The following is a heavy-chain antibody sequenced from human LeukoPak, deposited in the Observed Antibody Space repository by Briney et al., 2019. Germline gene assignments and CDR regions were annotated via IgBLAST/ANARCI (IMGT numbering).Heavy chain of an antibody. CDR1: GFTFSTYA. CDR2: IYSGGST. V-gene: IGHV3-66*02. Sequence: GGSLRLSCAASGFTFSTYALSWVRQAPGKGLEWVSVIYSGGSTYYADSVKGRFTISRDNSKNTLYLQMNSLRAEDTAVYYCARLFDHWGQGTLVTVSS. J-gene: IGHJ5*02. CDR3: ARLFDH.